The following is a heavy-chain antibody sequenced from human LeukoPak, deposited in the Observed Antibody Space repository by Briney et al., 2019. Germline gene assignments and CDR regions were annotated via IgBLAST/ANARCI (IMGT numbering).Heavy chain of an antibody. CDR1: GFTFGNYW. D-gene: IGHD6-13*01. Sequence: GGSLRLSCPASGFTFGNYWMHWVRQAPGKGLEWVSGISTSGASTYYADSVKGRFTISRDISRNTLYLQMNSLRAEDAAVYYCARDRGNPKAAAGVYHSDYWGQGTLVTVSS. CDR3: ARDRGNPKAAAGVYHSDY. J-gene: IGHJ4*02. V-gene: IGHV3-23*01. CDR2: ISTSGAST.